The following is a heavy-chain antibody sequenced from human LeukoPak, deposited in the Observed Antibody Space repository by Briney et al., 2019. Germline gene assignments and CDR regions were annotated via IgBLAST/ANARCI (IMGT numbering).Heavy chain of an antibody. CDR1: GGSISSYY. CDR3: ARGFITIFGSLYYMDV. V-gene: IGHV4-59*01. D-gene: IGHD3-3*01. J-gene: IGHJ6*03. CDR2: IYYSGST. Sequence: PSETLSLTCTVSGGSISSYYWSWIRQPPGKGLEWIGYIYYSGSTNYNPSLKSRVTISVDTSKNQFSLKLSSVTAAGTALYYCARGFITIFGSLYYMDVWGKGTTVTVSS.